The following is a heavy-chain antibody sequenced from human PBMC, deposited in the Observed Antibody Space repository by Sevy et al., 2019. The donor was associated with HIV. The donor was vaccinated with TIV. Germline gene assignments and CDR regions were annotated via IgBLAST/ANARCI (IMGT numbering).Heavy chain of an antibody. V-gene: IGHV4-59*08. D-gene: IGHD1-26*01. Sequence: SETLSLTCTVSGGSITSLYWNWIRRPPGKGLEWIASHYYNGHINYNPSLKSRVTLSLDTSKNQFSLRLSSVTAADTAMYYCAGENAWGRGYSWGQGTLVTVSS. CDR1: GGSITSLY. CDR3: AGENAWGRGYS. J-gene: IGHJ4*02. CDR2: HYYNGHI.